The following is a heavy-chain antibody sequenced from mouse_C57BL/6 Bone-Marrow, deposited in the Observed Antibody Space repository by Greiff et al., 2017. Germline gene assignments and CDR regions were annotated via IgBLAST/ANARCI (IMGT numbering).Heavy chain of an antibody. V-gene: IGHV5-17*01. Sequence: EVKLVEPGGGLVKPGASLKLSCAASGFTFSDYGMHWVRQAPEQGLEWVAYISSGSSTIYYTDTVKGRFTVSGESAENTLFLQRTSLRSEDTAMYYCARPIYYDFLDYWGQGTTLTVSS. CDR2: ISSGSSTI. D-gene: IGHD1-1*01. CDR1: GFTFSDYG. CDR3: ARPIYYDFLDY. J-gene: IGHJ4*01.